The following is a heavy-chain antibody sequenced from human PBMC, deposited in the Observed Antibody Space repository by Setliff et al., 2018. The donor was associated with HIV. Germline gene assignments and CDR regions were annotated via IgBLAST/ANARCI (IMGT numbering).Heavy chain of an antibody. Sequence: SETLSLTCAVSGVSVNNDDDYWGWLRQPPGKGLEWIAIIHQSGTAHKRPSLKSRVTISIDTSENLFSLKLRSVTAADTALYYCAPRHHKYGFLWGQGTLVTVSS. J-gene: IGHJ4*02. V-gene: IGHV4-39*02. CDR3: APRHHKYGFL. CDR2: IHQSGTA. CDR1: GVSVNNDDDY. D-gene: IGHD3-10*01.